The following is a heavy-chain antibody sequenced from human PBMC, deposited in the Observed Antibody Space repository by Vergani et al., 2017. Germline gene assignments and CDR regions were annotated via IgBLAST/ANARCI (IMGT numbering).Heavy chain of an antibody. D-gene: IGHD3-22*01. V-gene: IGHV5-51*01. CDR2: VYARDSIT. Sequence: EVQLVPSGAAVKTPGESLKISCEGSGYTFTDYWVGWVRQKPGKGLEWMGVVYARDSITRYSLSFEGQVTISADKSINTAYLEWDSLRASDSAMYYCARHGSYDSGGYWSYFDYWGLGTLVTVSS. J-gene: IGHJ4*02. CDR3: ARHGSYDSGGYWSYFDY. CDR1: GYTFTDYW.